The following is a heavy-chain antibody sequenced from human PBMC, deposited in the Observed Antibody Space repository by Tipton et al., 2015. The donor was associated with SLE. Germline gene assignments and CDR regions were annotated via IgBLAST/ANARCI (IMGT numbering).Heavy chain of an antibody. CDR1: GGSISSYY. CDR2: IYYSGST. Sequence: TLSLTCTVSGGSISSYYWSWIRQPPGKGLEWIGYIYYSGSTNYNPSLKSRVTISVDTSKNQFSLKLSSVTAADTAVYYCARHEYYDFWSGYSHWYFDLWGRGTLVTVSS. V-gene: IGHV4-59*08. D-gene: IGHD3-3*01. CDR3: ARHEYYDFWSGYSHWYFDL. J-gene: IGHJ2*01.